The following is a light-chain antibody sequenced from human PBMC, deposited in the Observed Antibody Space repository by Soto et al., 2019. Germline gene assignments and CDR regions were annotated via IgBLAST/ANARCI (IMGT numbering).Light chain of an antibody. V-gene: IGKV1-5*01. CDR1: QSISGW. Sequence: DIPMTQSPATLSVSVGDRVTITCRASQSISGWLGWYQQKPGKAPNLLIYDVSSLQTGVPSRFSGSGYGTEFTLTISSLQPDDFATYYCQQYKSYPLTFGGGTKVEIK. J-gene: IGKJ4*01. CDR2: DVS. CDR3: QQYKSYPLT.